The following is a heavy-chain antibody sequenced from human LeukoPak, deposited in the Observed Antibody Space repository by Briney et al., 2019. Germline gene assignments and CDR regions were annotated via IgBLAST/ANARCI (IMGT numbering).Heavy chain of an antibody. CDR1: GFTFSSYS. V-gene: IGHV3-21*01. D-gene: IGHD4-11*01. Sequence: KPGGSLRLSCAASGFTFSSYSMNWVRQAPGKGLEWVSSISSSSSYIYYADSVKGRFTISRDNAKNSLYLQMNSLRAEDTAVYYCARATTVTSPTDYWGQGTLVTVSS. CDR3: ARATTVTSPTDY. CDR2: ISSSSSYI. J-gene: IGHJ4*02.